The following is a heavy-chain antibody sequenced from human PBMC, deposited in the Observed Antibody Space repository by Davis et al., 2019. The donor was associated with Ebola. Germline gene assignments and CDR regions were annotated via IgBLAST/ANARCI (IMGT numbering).Heavy chain of an antibody. Sequence: GESLNISCQTSGYIFTDHWIVWVRQTPGRGLDWMGMIYPGDSDTRYNASFQGHVTISAATSSATAHLQWDSLRASDTAVYYGARLLTLVRGVDFYGLDVWGQGTTVTVSS. V-gene: IGHV5-51*01. D-gene: IGHD3-10*01. CDR3: ARLLTLVRGVDFYGLDV. CDR2: IYPGDSDT. CDR1: GYIFTDHW. J-gene: IGHJ6*02.